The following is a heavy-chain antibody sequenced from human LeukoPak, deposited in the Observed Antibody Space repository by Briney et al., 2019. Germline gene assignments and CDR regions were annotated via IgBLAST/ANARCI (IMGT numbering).Heavy chain of an antibody. D-gene: IGHD2-2*01. V-gene: IGHV3-74*01. J-gene: IGHJ5*02. CDR1: GFTFSSHW. CDR3: VRGALRDCSYTSCTRGNWFDP. CDR2: INADGSAT. Sequence: GGSLRLSCAASGFTFSSHWMHWVRQAPEEGLVGVSHINADGSATYYAASVKGRFTISRDNARNTLYLQMHSLTAEDTGVYYCVRGALRDCSYTSCTRGNWFDPWGQGTLVTVSS.